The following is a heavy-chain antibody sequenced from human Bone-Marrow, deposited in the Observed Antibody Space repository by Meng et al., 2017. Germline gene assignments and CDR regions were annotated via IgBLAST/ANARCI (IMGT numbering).Heavy chain of an antibody. Sequence: GQTQQWGAGLLKPSAYLYLTCAVDGGSFSGYYWSWIRQPPGKGLEWIGEINHSGSTNYNPSLKSRVTISVDTSKNQFSLKLSSVTAADTAVYYCARGVASPIFSTVVTPAFDYWGQGTLVTVSS. CDR2: INHSGST. CDR3: ARGVASPIFSTVVTPAFDY. V-gene: IGHV4-34*01. CDR1: GGSFSGYY. D-gene: IGHD4-23*01. J-gene: IGHJ4*02.